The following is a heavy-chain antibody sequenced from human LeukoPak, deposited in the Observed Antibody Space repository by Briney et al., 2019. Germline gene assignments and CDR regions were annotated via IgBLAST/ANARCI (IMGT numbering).Heavy chain of an antibody. CDR1: GGSISSYY. Sequence: SETLSLTCTVSGGSISSYYWSWIRQPPGKGLEWIGHIYYSGSTNYNPSLKSRVTISVDTSKNQFSLKLSSVTAADTAVYYCARVSDYYYGMDVWGQGTTVTVSS. J-gene: IGHJ6*02. V-gene: IGHV4-59*01. CDR3: ARVSDYYYGMDV. CDR2: IYYSGST.